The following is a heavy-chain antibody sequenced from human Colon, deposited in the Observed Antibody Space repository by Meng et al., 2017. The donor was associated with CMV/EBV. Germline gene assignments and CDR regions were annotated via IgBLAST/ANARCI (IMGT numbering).Heavy chain of an antibody. CDR1: GTTFSSYW. D-gene: IGHD1-26*01. CDR3: ARDFGGVGSTNAFDY. V-gene: IGHV3-74*01. Sequence: EVQLVESGGTLVQPGGSLRLSFEDSGTTFSSYWMHWVRQAPGQGLVWVSRINSDGSSTSYAEFVKGRFTISRDNAKNTLFLQMKSLGVEDTAVYYCARDFGGVGSTNAFDYWGLGTLVTVSS. CDR2: INSDGSST. J-gene: IGHJ4*02.